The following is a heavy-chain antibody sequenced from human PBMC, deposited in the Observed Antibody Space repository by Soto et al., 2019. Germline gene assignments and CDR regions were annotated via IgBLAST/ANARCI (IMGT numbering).Heavy chain of an antibody. Sequence: ASVKVSCKASGYTFTSYGISWVRQAPGQGLEWMGWISAYNGNTNYAQKLQGRVTMTTDTSTSTAYMELRSLRSDDTAVYYCARVRIPNWGFEGEDYWGQGTLVTVSS. J-gene: IGHJ4*02. CDR3: ARVRIPNWGFEGEDY. V-gene: IGHV1-18*01. CDR1: GYTFTSYG. CDR2: ISAYNGNT. D-gene: IGHD7-27*01.